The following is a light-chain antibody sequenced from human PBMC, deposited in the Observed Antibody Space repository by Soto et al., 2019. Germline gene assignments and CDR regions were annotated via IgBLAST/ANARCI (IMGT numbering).Light chain of an antibody. CDR3: QQYGSPWT. Sequence: EIVLTHSPGTLSLSPGERATLSCRASQSVSSSYLAWYQQKPGQAPRLLIYGASSRATGIPDRFSGSGSGTDFTLTISRLEPEDFAVYYCQQYGSPWTFGQGTKVDI. V-gene: IGKV3-20*01. CDR1: QSVSSSY. J-gene: IGKJ1*01. CDR2: GAS.